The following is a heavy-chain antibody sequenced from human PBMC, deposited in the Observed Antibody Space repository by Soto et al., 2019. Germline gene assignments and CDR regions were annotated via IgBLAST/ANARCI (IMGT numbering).Heavy chain of an antibody. V-gene: IGHV4-59*11. Sequence: PSEPQPHPSTVSGEYRGNHYGSWIRQPPGKGLEWIGYIYYSGSTTYNPSLRSRVTMSVDTSKNQFSLRLSSVTAADTAVYYCASAKCNYQTVDHCGQ. CDR2: IYYSGST. CDR1: GEYRGNHY. CDR3: ASAKCNYQTVDH. D-gene: IGHD4-4*01. J-gene: IGHJ4*02.